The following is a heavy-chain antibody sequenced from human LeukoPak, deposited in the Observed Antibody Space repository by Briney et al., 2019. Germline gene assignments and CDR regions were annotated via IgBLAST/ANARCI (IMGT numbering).Heavy chain of an antibody. D-gene: IGHD2-2*01. Sequence: GGSLRLSSTASGFTFSSYWMHWVRQAPGKGLVWVSRINPDASRIKYADSVKGRFTISRDNARNTLYLQMNRLRVEDTAMYFCARARGHYTTVVAAATLDYWGRGTLVTVSS. J-gene: IGHJ4*02. CDR3: ARARGHYTTVVAAATLDY. CDR1: GFTFSSYW. CDR2: INPDASRI. V-gene: IGHV3-74*03.